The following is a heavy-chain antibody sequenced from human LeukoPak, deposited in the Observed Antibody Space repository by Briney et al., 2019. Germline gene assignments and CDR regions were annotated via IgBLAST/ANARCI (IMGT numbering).Heavy chain of an antibody. Sequence: GGSLRLSCAASGFTFSNAWMNWVRQAPGKGLEWVGRIKSKTDGGTTDYAAPVKGRFTISRDDSKNTVYLQMNSLKTEDTAVYYCAAAMVRGVYFDYWGQGTLVTVSS. CDR3: AAAMVRGVYFDY. J-gene: IGHJ4*02. CDR2: IKSKTDGGTT. V-gene: IGHV3-15*05. D-gene: IGHD3-10*01. CDR1: GFTFSNAW.